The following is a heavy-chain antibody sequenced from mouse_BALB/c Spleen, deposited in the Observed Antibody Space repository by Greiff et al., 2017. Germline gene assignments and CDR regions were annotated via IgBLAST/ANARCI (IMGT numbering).Heavy chain of an antibody. V-gene: IGHV5-4*02. CDR2: ISDGGSYT. D-gene: IGHD2-4*01. J-gene: IGHJ2*01. Sequence: DVHLVESGGGLVKPGGSLKLSCAASGFTFSDYYMYWVRQTPEKRLEWVATISDGGSYTYYPDSVKGRFTISRDNAKNNLYLQMSSLKSEDTAMYYCARYDYDGGYFDYWGQGTTLTVSS. CDR1: GFTFSDYY. CDR3: ARYDYDGGYFDY.